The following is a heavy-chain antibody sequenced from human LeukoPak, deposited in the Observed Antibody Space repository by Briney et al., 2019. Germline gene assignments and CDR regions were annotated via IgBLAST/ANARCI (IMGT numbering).Heavy chain of an antibody. CDR3: TTFYSRLTDY. CDR2: INQDGSEK. V-gene: IGHV3-7*05. CDR1: GFNLNSYW. D-gene: IGHD2/OR15-2a*01. J-gene: IGHJ4*02. Sequence: GGSLRLSCAASGFNLNSYWISWVRQAPGKGLEWLANINQDGSEKYYVGSVKGRFTISRDNAKNSLYLQMNSLRAEDTAVYYCTTFYSRLTDYWGQGILVTVSS.